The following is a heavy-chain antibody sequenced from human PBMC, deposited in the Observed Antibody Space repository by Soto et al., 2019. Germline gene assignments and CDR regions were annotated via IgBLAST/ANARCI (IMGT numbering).Heavy chain of an antibody. CDR2: IIPILGIA. Sequence: QVQLVQSGAEVKKPGSSVKVSCKASGGTFSSYTISWVRQAPGQGLEWMGRIIPILGIANCAQKFQGRVTITADKSTSTAYMELSSLRSEDTAVYYCARDQGDGYNSGEFDYWGQGTLVTVSS. CDR3: ARDQGDGYNSGEFDY. D-gene: IGHD5-12*01. CDR1: GGTFSSYT. V-gene: IGHV1-69*08. J-gene: IGHJ4*02.